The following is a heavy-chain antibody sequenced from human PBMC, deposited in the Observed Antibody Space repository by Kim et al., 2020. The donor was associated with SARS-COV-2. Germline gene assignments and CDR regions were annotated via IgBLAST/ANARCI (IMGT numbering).Heavy chain of an antibody. J-gene: IGHJ6*02. CDR2: ISFSGTYI. CDR1: RFTFPTYH. CDR3: ARFDGNGLDV. Sequence: GGSLRLSCAASRFTFPTYHMNWVRQAPGKGLEWVSSISFSGTYIYYADSVRGRFTISRDNAKDSLSLQMNSLRADDTGVYYCARFDGNGLDVWGQGTTV. V-gene: IGHV3-21*01. D-gene: IGHD3-9*01.